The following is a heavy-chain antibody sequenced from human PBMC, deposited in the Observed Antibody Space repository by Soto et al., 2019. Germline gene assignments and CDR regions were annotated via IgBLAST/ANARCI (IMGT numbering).Heavy chain of an antibody. J-gene: IGHJ4*02. CDR2: ISYDGSNK. D-gene: IGHD6-19*01. CDR3: ARDINSQWLVTYYFDY. V-gene: IGHV3-30-3*01. CDR1: GFTFSSYA. Sequence: GGSLRLSCAASGFTFSSYAMHWVRQAPGKGLEWVAVISYDGSNKYYADSVKGRFTISRDNSKNTLYLRMNSLRAEDTAVYYCARDINSQWLVTYYFDYWGQGTLVTVSS.